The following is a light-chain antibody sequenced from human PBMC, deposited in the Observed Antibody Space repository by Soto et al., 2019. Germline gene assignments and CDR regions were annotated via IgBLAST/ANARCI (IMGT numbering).Light chain of an antibody. V-gene: IGKV3-20*01. Sequence: ESVLTQSPGTLSMSPGERATLSCRASQGVSSSYSAWYQQKPGQAPRLLIYGASRRATGIPDRFSGSGSGTDFTLTISRLEPEDFAVYYCQQYGSSPFTVGPGTKVDIK. J-gene: IGKJ3*01. CDR1: QGVSSSY. CDR3: QQYGSSPFT. CDR2: GAS.